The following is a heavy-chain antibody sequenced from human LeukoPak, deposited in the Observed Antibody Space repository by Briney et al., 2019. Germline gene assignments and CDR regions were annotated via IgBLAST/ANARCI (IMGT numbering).Heavy chain of an antibody. CDR1: GYTFTGYY. Sequence: GTSVKVSCKASGYTFTGYYMHWVRQAPGQGLEWMGRINPNSGGTNYAQKFQGRVTMTRDTSISTAYMEMSRLRSDDTAVYYCARGGYYYGSGSPPHFDYWGQGTLVTVSS. V-gene: IGHV1-2*06. CDR2: INPNSGGT. J-gene: IGHJ4*02. D-gene: IGHD3-10*01. CDR3: ARGGYYYGSGSPPHFDY.